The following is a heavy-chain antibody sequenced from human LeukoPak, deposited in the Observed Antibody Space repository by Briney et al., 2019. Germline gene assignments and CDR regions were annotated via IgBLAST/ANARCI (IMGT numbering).Heavy chain of an antibody. D-gene: IGHD1-26*01. J-gene: IGHJ4*02. V-gene: IGHV3-48*03. CDR2: ISSSGSTI. CDR1: GFTFSSYE. CDR3: ARDLGGATTDY. Sequence: GGSLRLSCAASGFTFSSYEMNWVRQAPGKGLEWVSYISSSGSTIYYADSVKGRFTISRDNAKNSLYLQMNSLRAEDTAVYYCARDLGGATTDYWGQGTLVAVSS.